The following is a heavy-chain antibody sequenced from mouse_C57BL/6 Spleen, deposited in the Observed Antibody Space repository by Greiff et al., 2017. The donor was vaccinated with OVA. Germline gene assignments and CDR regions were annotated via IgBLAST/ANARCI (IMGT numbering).Heavy chain of an antibody. CDR1: GYAFSSSW. CDR3: ARGEGKGWFAY. V-gene: IGHV1-82*01. Sequence: QVQLQQSGPELVKPGASVKMSCKTSGYAFSSSWMHWVKQRPGKGLEWIGRINPGDGGTNYNGKFKGKATMTADKSSSTAYMQLSSLTSEDSAVYFCARGEGKGWFAYWGQGTLVTVSA. D-gene: IGHD1-3*01. J-gene: IGHJ3*01. CDR2: INPGDGGT.